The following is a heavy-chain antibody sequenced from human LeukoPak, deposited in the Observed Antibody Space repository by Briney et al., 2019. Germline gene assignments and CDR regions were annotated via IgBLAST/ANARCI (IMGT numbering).Heavy chain of an antibody. CDR2: INYSGSN. D-gene: IGHD3-10*01. CDR3: ARYGSGSTWFDP. V-gene: IGHV4-30-4*01. J-gene: IGHJ5*02. CDR1: GGSISSDNYQ. Sequence: SETLSLTCTVSGGSISSDNYQWIWLRQPPGRGLEWVGYINYSGSNYYSPTRKSRVTISVYTYKNQFFLKLSSVDAADTAVYYCARYGSGSTWFDPWGQGTLVTVSS.